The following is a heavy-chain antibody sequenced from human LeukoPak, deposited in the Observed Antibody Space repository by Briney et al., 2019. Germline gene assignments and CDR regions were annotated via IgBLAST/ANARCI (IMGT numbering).Heavy chain of an antibody. Sequence: SETLSLTCTVSGGSISSYYWSWIRQPPGKGLEWIGYIYYSGSTNYNPSLKSRVTISVDTSKNQFSLKLSSVTAADTAVYYCAMVNYYDSSEPFDYWGQGTLVTVSS. CDR1: GGSISSYY. V-gene: IGHV4-59*01. CDR2: IYYSGST. J-gene: IGHJ4*02. D-gene: IGHD3-22*01. CDR3: AMVNYYDSSEPFDY.